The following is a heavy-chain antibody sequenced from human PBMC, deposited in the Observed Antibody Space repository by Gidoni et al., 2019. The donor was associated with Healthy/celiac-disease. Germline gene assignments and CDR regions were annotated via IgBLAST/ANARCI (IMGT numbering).Heavy chain of an antibody. D-gene: IGHD3-10*01. Sequence: QVQLQESGPGLVKPSQTLSLTCTVSGGSISSGSYYWSWIRQPAGKGLEWIGRIYTSGSTNYNPSLKSRVTISVDTSKNQFSLKLSSVTAADTAVYYCARDLYGSGSYYAYYYGMDVWGQGTTVTVSS. CDR2: IYTSGST. CDR3: ARDLYGSGSYYAYYYGMDV. V-gene: IGHV4-61*02. J-gene: IGHJ6*02. CDR1: GGSISSGSYY.